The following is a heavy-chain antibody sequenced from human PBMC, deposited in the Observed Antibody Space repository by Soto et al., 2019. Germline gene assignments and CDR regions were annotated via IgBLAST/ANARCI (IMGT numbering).Heavy chain of an antibody. CDR2: ISAYNGNT. V-gene: IGHV1-18*01. Sequence: ASVKVSCKASGYTFTSYGIIWVRQAPGQGLEWMGWISAYNGNTNYAQKLQGRVTMTTDTSTSTAYMELRSLRSDDTAVYYCARKLTYDFWSGPYYYGMDVWGQGTTVTVSS. D-gene: IGHD3-3*01. CDR1: GYTFTSYG. CDR3: ARKLTYDFWSGPYYYGMDV. J-gene: IGHJ6*02.